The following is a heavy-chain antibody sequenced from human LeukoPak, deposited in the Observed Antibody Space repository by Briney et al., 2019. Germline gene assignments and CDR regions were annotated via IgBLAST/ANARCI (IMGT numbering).Heavy chain of an antibody. D-gene: IGHD3-22*01. Sequence: SETLSLTCTVSGGSISSYYWSWIRQPPGKGLEWIGYIYYSGSTNYNPSLKSRVTISVDTSKNQSSLKLSSVTAADTAVYYCARENNSGYLDYWGQGTLVTVSS. CDR3: ARENNSGYLDY. V-gene: IGHV4-59*01. CDR2: IYYSGST. J-gene: IGHJ4*02. CDR1: GGSISSYY.